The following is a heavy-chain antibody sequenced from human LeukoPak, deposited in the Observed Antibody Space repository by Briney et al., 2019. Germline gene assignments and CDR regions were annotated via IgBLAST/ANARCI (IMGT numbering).Heavy chain of an antibody. J-gene: IGHJ5*02. D-gene: IGHD6-13*01. CDR2: IYSSGSS. CDR1: GGSISSSTYY. V-gene: IGHV4-39*01. CDR3: ARQAYSSNLGWFDP. Sequence: SETLSLTCSVSGGSISSSTYYWGWIRQPPGKGREWIGNIYSSGSSYYNPSLKSRVTISVDTSKNQFSLKLSSVTAADTAVYYCARQAYSSNLGWFDPWGQGTLVTVPS.